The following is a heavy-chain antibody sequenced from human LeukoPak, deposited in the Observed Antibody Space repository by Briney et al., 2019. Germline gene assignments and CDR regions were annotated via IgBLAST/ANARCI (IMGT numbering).Heavy chain of an antibody. CDR2: TYSDGST. Sequence: GGSLRLSCAASGFXVSSNYISWVRQAPGKGLELVSLTYSDGSTYYADSLKGRFTISRDNSENSLYLQMNTLRADDTAVYYCARGENGIGAAFDIWGQGTMVTVSS. CDR1: GFXVSSNY. CDR3: ARGENGIGAAFDI. J-gene: IGHJ3*02. D-gene: IGHD3-16*01. V-gene: IGHV3-53*01.